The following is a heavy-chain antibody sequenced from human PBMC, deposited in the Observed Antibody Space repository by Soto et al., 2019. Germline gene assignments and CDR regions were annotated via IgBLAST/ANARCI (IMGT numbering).Heavy chain of an antibody. CDR3: AIAVAGTGYYYYYGMDV. J-gene: IGHJ6*02. V-gene: IGHV5-51*01. Sequence: HGESLKISCQGFGYSFTSFWIGWVRQMPGKGLEWMGIIYPGDSDTRYSPSFQGQVTISADKPISTAYLQWSSLKASDTAMYYCAIAVAGTGYYYYYGMDVWGQGTTVTVSS. CDR1: GYSFTSFW. CDR2: IYPGDSDT. D-gene: IGHD6-13*01.